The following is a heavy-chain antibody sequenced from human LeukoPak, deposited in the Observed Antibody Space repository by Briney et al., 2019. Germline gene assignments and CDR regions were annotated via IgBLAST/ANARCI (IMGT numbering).Heavy chain of an antibody. D-gene: IGHD4-23*01. CDR2: IKSKTDGGTT. V-gene: IGHV3-15*01. J-gene: IGHJ3*02. CDR3: TTDSYGGNWGGAFDI. CDR1: GFTFSNAW. Sequence: GGSLRHSCAASGFTFSNAWMSWVRQAPGKGLEWVGRIKSKTDGGTTDYAAPVKGRFTISRDDSKNTLYLQMNSLKTEDTAVYYCTTDSYGGNWGGAFDIWGQGTMVTVSS.